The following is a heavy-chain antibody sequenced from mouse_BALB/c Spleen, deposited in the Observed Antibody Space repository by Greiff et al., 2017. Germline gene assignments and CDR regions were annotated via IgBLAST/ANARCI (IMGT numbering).Heavy chain of an antibody. CDR2: IRLKSNNYAT. CDR1: GFTFSNYW. CDR3: TRTLTVVATEAMDY. D-gene: IGHD1-1*01. V-gene: IGHV6-6*02. Sequence: EVKVEESGGGLVQPGGSMKLSCVASGFTFSNYWMNWVRQSPEKGLEWVAEIRLKSNNYATHYAESVKGRFTISRDDSKSSVYLQMNNLRAEDTGIYYCTRTLTVVATEAMDYWGQGTSVTVSS. J-gene: IGHJ4*01.